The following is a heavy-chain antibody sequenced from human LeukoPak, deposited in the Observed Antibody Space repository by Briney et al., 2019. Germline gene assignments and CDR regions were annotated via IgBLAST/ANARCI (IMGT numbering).Heavy chain of an antibody. CDR2: ISGSGGST. CDR3: AKNYYDSSGYYYYFDY. D-gene: IGHD3-22*01. Sequence: GGSLRLSCAASGFTFSSYAMSWVRQAPGKGLEWVSAISGSGGSTYYADSVKGRFTISRDNSKNTPYLQMNSLRAEDTAVYYCAKNYYDSSGYYYYFDYWGQGTLVTVSS. J-gene: IGHJ4*02. CDR1: GFTFSSYA. V-gene: IGHV3-23*01.